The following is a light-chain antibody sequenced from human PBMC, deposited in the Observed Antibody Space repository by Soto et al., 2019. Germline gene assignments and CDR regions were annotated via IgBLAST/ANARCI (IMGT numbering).Light chain of an antibody. J-gene: IGKJ1*01. CDR2: ATS. V-gene: IGKV1-39*01. Sequence: DTQMAQSPSSLSASVGDRISITCRASHTASNYVNWYQQKPGKAPTLLISATSTLQSGVPSRFSGSGSGTDFTLTITRLQPEDFAIYYCQQTYTTPRTFGQGTKVAIK. CDR1: HTASNY. CDR3: QQTYTTPRT.